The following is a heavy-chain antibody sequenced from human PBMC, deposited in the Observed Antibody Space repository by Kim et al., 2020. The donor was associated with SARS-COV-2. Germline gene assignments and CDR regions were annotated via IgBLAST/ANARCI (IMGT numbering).Heavy chain of an antibody. D-gene: IGHD5-18*01. CDR3: ARSNGGYSYGNPFFDY. CDR2: INPSGGST. V-gene: IGHV1-46*01. J-gene: IGHJ4*02. CDR1: GYTFTSYY. Sequence: ASVKVSCKASGYTFTSYYMHWVRQAPGQGLEWMGIINPSGGSTSYAQKFQGRVTMTRDTSTSTVYMELSSLRSKDTAVYYCARSNGGYSYGNPFFDYWGQGTLVTVSS.